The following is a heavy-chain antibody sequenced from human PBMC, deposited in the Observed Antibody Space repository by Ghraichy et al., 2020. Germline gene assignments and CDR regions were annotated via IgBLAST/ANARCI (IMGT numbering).Heavy chain of an antibody. Sequence: ASVKVSCKVSGYTLTELSMHWVRQAPGKGLEWMGGFDPEDGETIYAQKFQGRVTMTEDTSTDTAYMELSSLRSEDTAVYYCATARGDFHDYGDYADYWGQGTLVTVSS. CDR3: ATARGDFHDYGDYADY. CDR1: GYTLTELS. J-gene: IGHJ4*02. CDR2: FDPEDGET. V-gene: IGHV1-24*01. D-gene: IGHD4-17*01.